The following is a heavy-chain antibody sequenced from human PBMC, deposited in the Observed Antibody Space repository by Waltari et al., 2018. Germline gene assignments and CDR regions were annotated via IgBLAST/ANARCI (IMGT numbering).Heavy chain of an antibody. J-gene: IGHJ3*02. CDR3: VRDHRFAFDN. CDR1: GFTFSSYS. CDR2: IRAGSGNK. V-gene: IGHV3-48*04. Sequence: EVQLVESGGGLAQPGGSLRLSCAASGFTFSSYSVTWVRQAPGKGLEWVSYIRAGSGNKRYADSVEGRFSISRDNTRNSLSLQMNSLRVEDTAVYYCVRDHRFAFDNWGQGTVVSVSS.